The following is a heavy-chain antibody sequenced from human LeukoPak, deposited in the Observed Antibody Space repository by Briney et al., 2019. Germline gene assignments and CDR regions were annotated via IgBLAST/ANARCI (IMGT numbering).Heavy chain of an antibody. D-gene: IGHD3-22*01. CDR1: GFTFSSYS. Sequence: GGSLRLSCAASGFTFSSYSMNWVRQAPGKGLEWVSSISSSSSYIYYADPVKGRFTISRDNAKNSLYLQMNSLRAEDTAVYFCAKRGVVIRVILVGFHKEAYYFDSWGRGALVTVSS. V-gene: IGHV3-21*04. J-gene: IGHJ4*02. CDR2: ISSSSSYI. CDR3: AKRGVVIRVILVGFHKEAYYFDS.